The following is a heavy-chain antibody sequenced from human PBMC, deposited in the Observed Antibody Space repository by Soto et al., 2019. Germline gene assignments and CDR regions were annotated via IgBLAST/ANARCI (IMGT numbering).Heavy chain of an antibody. CDR3: AKEVYGDYDYMDV. CDR2: IYYSGST. Sequence: PSETLSLTCTVSGGSISSYYWSWIRQPPGKGLEWIGYIYYSGSTNYNPSLKSRVTISVDTSKNQFSLKLSSVTAADTAVYYCAKEVYGDYDYMDVWAKGTTVTVSS. V-gene: IGHV4-59*01. J-gene: IGHJ6*03. CDR1: GGSISSYY. D-gene: IGHD4-17*01.